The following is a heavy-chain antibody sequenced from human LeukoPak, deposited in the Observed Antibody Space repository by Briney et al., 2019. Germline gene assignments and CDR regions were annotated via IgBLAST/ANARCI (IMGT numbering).Heavy chain of an antibody. CDR2: ISSSSSYI. J-gene: IGHJ6*03. CDR1: GFTFSSYS. D-gene: IGHD5-12*01. Sequence: GGSLRLSCAASGFTFSSYSMNWVRQAPGKGLEWVASISSSSSYIYYADSVKGRFTISRDNAKNSLYLQMNSLKTEDTAVYYCTTDWSHSGYDYNGYSPYYMDVWGKGTTVTVSS. V-gene: IGHV3-21*03. CDR3: TTDWSHSGYDYNGYSPYYMDV.